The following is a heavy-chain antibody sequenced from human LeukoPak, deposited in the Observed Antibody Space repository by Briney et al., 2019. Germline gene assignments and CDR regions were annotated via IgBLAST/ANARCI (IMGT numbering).Heavy chain of an antibody. J-gene: IGHJ4*02. V-gene: IGHV3-23*01. CDR3: AKDWLAFDS. CDR2: ISDRSGST. D-gene: IGHD6-19*01. Sequence: GGSLRLSCAASGITFNTYAMNWVRQAPGKELEWVSSISDRSGSTYYVDPVKGRFTISRDNSKNTLYLQMNGLRADDTAIYYCAKDWLAFDSWGQGTLVTVSS. CDR1: GITFNTYA.